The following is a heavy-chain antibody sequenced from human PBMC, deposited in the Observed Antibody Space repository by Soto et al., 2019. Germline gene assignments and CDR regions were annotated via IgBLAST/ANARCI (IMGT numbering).Heavy chain of an antibody. Sequence: ASVQVSCKASGYTFTSYYMHWVRQAPGQGLEWMGKINPSGGSTNYNPSLKSRVTISVDTSKNQFSLKLSSVTAADTAVYYCARLGRGEYSSSSGFDYWGQGTLVTVSS. CDR1: GYTFTSYY. D-gene: IGHD6-6*01. CDR3: ARLGRGEYSSSSGFDY. V-gene: IGHV1-46*01. CDR2: INPSGGST. J-gene: IGHJ4*02.